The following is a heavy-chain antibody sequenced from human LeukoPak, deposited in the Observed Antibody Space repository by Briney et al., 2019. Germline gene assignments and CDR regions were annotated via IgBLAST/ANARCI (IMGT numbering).Heavy chain of an antibody. V-gene: IGHV4-39*01. Sequence: SETLSLTCTVSGGSISSRSYYWGWIRQPPGKGLEWIGSIYYSGSTYYNPSLKSRVTISVDTSKNQFSLKLSSVTAADTAVYYCARHRGYYDSPNWFDPWGQGTLVTVSS. CDR1: GGSISSRSYY. CDR3: ARHRGYYDSPNWFDP. D-gene: IGHD3-22*01. J-gene: IGHJ5*02. CDR2: IYYSGST.